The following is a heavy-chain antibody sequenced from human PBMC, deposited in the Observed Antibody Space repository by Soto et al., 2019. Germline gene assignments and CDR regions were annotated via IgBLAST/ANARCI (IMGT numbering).Heavy chain of an antibody. CDR2: IYYSGST. V-gene: IGHV4-59*01. J-gene: IGHJ5*01. CDR3: ARAHAPKLPCDS. Sequence: SETMSLTCAVSGGSISSYYWSWIRQPPGKGLEWIGYIYYSGSTNYNPSLKSRVTISVDTSKNQFSLKLSSVTAADTAVYFCARAHAPKLPCDSWRQGTRVTVSS. D-gene: IGHD2-15*01. CDR1: GGSISSYY.